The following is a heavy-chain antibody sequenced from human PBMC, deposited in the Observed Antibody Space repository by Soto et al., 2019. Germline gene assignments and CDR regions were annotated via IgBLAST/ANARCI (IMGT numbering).Heavy chain of an antibody. CDR2: TYYRSKWYN. CDR3: ARGSIVGDKNAFDI. Sequence: SQTLSLTCAISVYSVSSNSAAWNWIIQSPSRGLEWLGRTYYRSKWYNDYAVSVKSRITINPDTSKNQFSLQLNSVTPEDTAVYYCARGSIVGDKNAFDIWGQGTMGSVSS. V-gene: IGHV6-1*01. J-gene: IGHJ3*02. D-gene: IGHD1-26*01. CDR1: VYSVSSNSAA.